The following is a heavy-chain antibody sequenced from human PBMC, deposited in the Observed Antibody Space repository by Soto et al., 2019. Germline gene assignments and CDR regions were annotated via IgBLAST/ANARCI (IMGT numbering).Heavy chain of an antibody. CDR1: GGSISSYD. J-gene: IGHJ4*02. D-gene: IGHD6-19*01. V-gene: IGHV4-59*08. CDR2: IYYSGST. Sequence: PLETLCLTCTVSGGSISSYDGSWIRQPPGKGLEWIGYIYYSGSTNYNPSLKSRVTISVDTSKNQFSLKLSSVTAADTAVYYCARHVQWLVTFDYWGQGTLVTSPQ. CDR3: ARHVQWLVTFDY.